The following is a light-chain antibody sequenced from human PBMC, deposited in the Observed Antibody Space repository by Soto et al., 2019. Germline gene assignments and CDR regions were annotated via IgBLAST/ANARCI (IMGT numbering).Light chain of an antibody. Sequence: EIVLTQSPGTLSLSPGERATLSCRASQSVNSYSLAWYQRQPGQPPRLLVWGASNRATDIPYRFSGSGSGTDFTLTITNLEPEDFAVYYCQQYGSSPPTFGQGTRVEVK. CDR1: QSVNSYS. J-gene: IGKJ1*01. CDR3: QQYGSSPPT. V-gene: IGKV3-20*01. CDR2: GAS.